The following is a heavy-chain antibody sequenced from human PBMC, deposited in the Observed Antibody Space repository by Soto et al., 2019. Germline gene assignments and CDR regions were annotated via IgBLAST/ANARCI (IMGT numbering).Heavy chain of an antibody. V-gene: IGHV3-23*01. D-gene: IGHD3-16*01. CDR3: VYDIAVGLQEIDD. CDR2: ISGSGGST. J-gene: IGHJ4*01. CDR1: GFPLSSYA. Sequence: GVSLSLSCSSSGFPLSSYAMSWVRQAPGKGLEWVSAISGSGGSTYYADSVKGRFTISRDNSKNTLYLQMNSLRAEDTAVYYWVYDIAVGLQEIDDWGKGARVTVS.